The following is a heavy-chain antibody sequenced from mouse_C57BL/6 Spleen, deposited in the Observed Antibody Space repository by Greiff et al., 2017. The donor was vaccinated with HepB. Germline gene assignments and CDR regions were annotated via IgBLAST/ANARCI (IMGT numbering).Heavy chain of an antibody. D-gene: IGHD2-2*01. CDR2: IDPADSYT. V-gene: IGHV1-69*01. J-gene: IGHJ4*01. CDR3: ARSLSTMVTTYYAMDY. CDR1: GYTFTSYW. Sequence: QVQLKQPGAELVMPGASVKMSCKASGYTFTSYWMNWVKQRPGHGLEWIGEIDPADSYTNYKEKFKGKSTLTVDKSSSTAYMQLSSLTSEDSAVYFCARSLSTMVTTYYAMDYWGQGTSVTVSS.